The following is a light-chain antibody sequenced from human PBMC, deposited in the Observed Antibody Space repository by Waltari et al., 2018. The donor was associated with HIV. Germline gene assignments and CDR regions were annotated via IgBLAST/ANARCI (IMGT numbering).Light chain of an antibody. CDR1: QSVSSRY. CDR3: QQYDVSRT. V-gene: IGKV3-20*01. Sequence: EIVLTQSPATLSLSPGERATLSCRASQSVSSRYLAWYQQKPGQAPRLVIYNVSKRATGIPDRFTGSGSGTDFNLTINSLEPEDFAVYFCQQYDVSRTFGQGTKVEVK. J-gene: IGKJ1*01. CDR2: NVS.